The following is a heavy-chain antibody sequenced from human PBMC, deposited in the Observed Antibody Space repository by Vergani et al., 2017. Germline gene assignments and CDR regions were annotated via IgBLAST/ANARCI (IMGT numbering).Heavy chain of an antibody. D-gene: IGHD6-13*01. CDR1: GGSISSGSYY. V-gene: IGHV4-61*02. CDR2: FYTGGGT. J-gene: IGHJ6*02. CDR3: ARDPLYSTTWPFLRLDMDV. Sequence: QVQLQESGPGLVRPSQTLSLTCTVSGGSISSGSYYWSWFRQPAGKGLEWIGRFYTGGGTSYNPSLQSRVTISVDTSKNQFSLQLSSVTAADTAVYYCARDPLYSTTWPFLRLDMDVWGQGTTVTVSS.